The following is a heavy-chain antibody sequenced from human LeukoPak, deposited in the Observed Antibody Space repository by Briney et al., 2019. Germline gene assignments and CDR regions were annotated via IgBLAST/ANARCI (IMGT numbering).Heavy chain of an antibody. CDR2: IYPGGGST. Sequence: GASVKVSCKASGYTFTSYYIHWVRQAPGQGLEWMGIIYPGGGSTSYAQKFQGRVTMNRDMSTSTDYMELSSLRSEDTAVYYCARDNDFDFWGKGTLVTVSS. CDR3: ARDNDFDF. D-gene: IGHD2-8*01. J-gene: IGHJ4*02. V-gene: IGHV1-46*01. CDR1: GYTFTSYY.